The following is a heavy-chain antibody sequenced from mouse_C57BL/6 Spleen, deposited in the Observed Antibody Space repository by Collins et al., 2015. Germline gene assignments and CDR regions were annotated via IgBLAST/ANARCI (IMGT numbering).Heavy chain of an antibody. CDR1: GYAFSSYW. V-gene: IGHV1-9*01. Sequence: QVQLQQSGAELVRPGSSVKISCKASGYAFSSYWIEWVKQRPGHGLEWIGEILPGSGSTNYNEKFKGKATFTADTSSNTAYMQLSSLTSEDSAVYYCARALYRSGAMDYWGQGTSVTVSS. D-gene: IGHD2-14*01. CDR3: ARALYRSGAMDY. J-gene: IGHJ4*01. CDR2: ILPGSGST.